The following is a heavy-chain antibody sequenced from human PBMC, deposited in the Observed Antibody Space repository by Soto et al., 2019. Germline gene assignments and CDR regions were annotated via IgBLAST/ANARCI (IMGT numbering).Heavy chain of an antibody. V-gene: IGHV3-23*01. CDR1: GFTFSTYA. D-gene: IGHD3-10*01. CDR3: ARGVWFGESNWFDP. Sequence: PGGSLRLSCAASGFTFSTYAMSWVRQAPGEGLEWVSDISDSGGTTNYADSVKGRFTISRDNAKNSVYLQLNSLRAEDTAVYFCARGVWFGESNWFDPWGQGTLVTVSS. CDR2: ISDSGGTT. J-gene: IGHJ5*02.